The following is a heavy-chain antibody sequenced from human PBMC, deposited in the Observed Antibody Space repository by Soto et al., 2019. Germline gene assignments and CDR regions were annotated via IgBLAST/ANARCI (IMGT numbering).Heavy chain of an antibody. CDR3: ASDDHQLWLWEAGVDAFDI. CDR2: ISSSSSYI. J-gene: IGHJ3*02. V-gene: IGHV3-21*01. Sequence: KPGGSLRLSCAASGFTFSSYSMNWVRQAPGKGLEWVSSISSSSSYIYYADSVKGRFTISRDNAKNSLYLQMNSLRAEDTAVYYCASDDHQLWLWEAGVDAFDIWGQGTMVTVSS. CDR1: GFTFSSYS. D-gene: IGHD5-18*01.